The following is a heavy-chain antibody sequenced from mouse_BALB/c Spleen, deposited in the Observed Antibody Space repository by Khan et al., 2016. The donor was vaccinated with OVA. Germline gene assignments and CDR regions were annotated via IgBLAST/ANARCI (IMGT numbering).Heavy chain of an antibody. CDR1: GYSITSNYA. Sequence: EVQLQESGPGLVKPSQSLSLTCTVTGYSITSNYAWNWIRQLPGNQLEWMGYISYSGSTNYKPSLKSRISITRYTTKNQFFLQLKSVTNEDAATYYCARANYYGYYMDYWGQGTSLTVSS. CDR2: ISYSGST. J-gene: IGHJ2*02. D-gene: IGHD1-1*01. V-gene: IGHV3-2*02. CDR3: ARANYYGYYMDY.